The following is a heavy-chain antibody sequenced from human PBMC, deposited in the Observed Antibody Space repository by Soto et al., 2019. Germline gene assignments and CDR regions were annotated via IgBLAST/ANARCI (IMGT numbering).Heavy chain of an antibody. CDR3: ARITVAGTLYYGMDV. Sequence: ASVKVSCTASGYTFTSYYMHLVRQAPGKGLEWMGIINPSGCSTSYAQKFQGRVTMTRDTSTSTVYMELSSLRSEDTAVYYCARITVAGTLYYGMDVWGQGTTVTVS. CDR2: INPSGCST. V-gene: IGHV1-46*01. J-gene: IGHJ6*02. CDR1: GYTFTSYY. D-gene: IGHD6-19*01.